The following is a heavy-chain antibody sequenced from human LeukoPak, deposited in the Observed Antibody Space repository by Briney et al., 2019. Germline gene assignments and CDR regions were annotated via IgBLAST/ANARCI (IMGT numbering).Heavy chain of an antibody. CDR2: TNSDGRST. V-gene: IGHV3-74*01. J-gene: IGHJ4*02. Sequence: PGGSLRLSCAASGFTFGSYWMHWVRQAPGKGLVWVSRTNSDGRSTSYADSVKGRFTISRDNAKNTLYLQMNSLRAEDTAVYYCARASLSEIIAAETYFDSWGQGTLVTVSS. CDR1: GFTFGSYW. D-gene: IGHD6-13*01. CDR3: ARASLSEIIAAETYFDS.